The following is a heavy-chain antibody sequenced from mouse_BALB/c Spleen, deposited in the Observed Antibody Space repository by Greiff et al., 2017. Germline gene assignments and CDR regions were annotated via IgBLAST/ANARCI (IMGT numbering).Heavy chain of an antibody. CDR1: GFSFSRYS. V-gene: IGHV2-6-4*01. D-gene: IGHD1-1*01. CDR2: IWGGGST. J-gene: IGHJ4*01. CDR3: ARVLLRYGNYAMDY. Sequence: QVQLKESGPGLVAPSQSLSITCTVSGFSFSRYSVHWVRQPPGKGLEWLGMIWGGGSTDYNSALKSRLSISKDNSKSQVFLKMNSLQTDDTAMYYCARVLLRYGNYAMDYWGQGTSVTVSS.